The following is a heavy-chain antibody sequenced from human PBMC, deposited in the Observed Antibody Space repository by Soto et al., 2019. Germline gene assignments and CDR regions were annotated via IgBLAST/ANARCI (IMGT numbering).Heavy chain of an antibody. D-gene: IGHD2-21*02. Sequence: PGESLKISCKGAGYSFTSYWIAWVRQMPGKGLEWMGIIYPGDSDTRYSPSFQGQVTISADKSISTAYLQMNSLRDEDTAVYYCARVPHIVVVTAILENDYWGQGTLVTVSS. J-gene: IGHJ4*02. CDR2: IYPGDSDT. V-gene: IGHV5-51*01. CDR3: ARVPHIVVVTAILENDY. CDR1: GYSFTSYW.